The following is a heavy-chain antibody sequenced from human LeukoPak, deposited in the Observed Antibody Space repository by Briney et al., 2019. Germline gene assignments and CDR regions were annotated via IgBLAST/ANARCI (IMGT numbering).Heavy chain of an antibody. V-gene: IGHV3-7*01. Sequence: GSLRLSCAASRFTFSSYWMSWVRQAPGKGLEWVANRKQDGSEKYYVDSVKGRYTISRDNAKNSLYLQMNSLRAEDTAVYYCAIYSSSWYNNFDYWGQGTLVTVSS. CDR1: RFTFSSYW. CDR2: RKQDGSEK. CDR3: AIYSSSWYNNFDY. J-gene: IGHJ4*02. D-gene: IGHD6-13*01.